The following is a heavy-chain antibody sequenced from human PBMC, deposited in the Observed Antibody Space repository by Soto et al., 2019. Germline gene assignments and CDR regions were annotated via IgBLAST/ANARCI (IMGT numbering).Heavy chain of an antibody. V-gene: IGHV4-30-2*01. CDR1: GGSISSSSYY. J-gene: IGHJ4*02. Sequence: TLSLTCTVSGGSISSSSYYWGWIRQPPGKGLEWIGYIYHSGSTYYNPSLKSRVTISVDRSKNQFSLKLSSVTAADTAVYYCARGEDDSSGYSSYYFDYWGQGTLVTVSS. D-gene: IGHD3-22*01. CDR2: IYHSGST. CDR3: ARGEDDSSGYSSYYFDY.